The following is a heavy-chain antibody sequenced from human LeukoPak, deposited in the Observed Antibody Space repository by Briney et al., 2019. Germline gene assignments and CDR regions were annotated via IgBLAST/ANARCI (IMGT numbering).Heavy chain of an antibody. D-gene: IGHD4-17*01. CDR3: ARGYGYFDY. J-gene: IGHJ4*02. CDR1: QFIFRNYA. Sequence: GGSLRLSCAASQFIFRNYAMSWVRQAPGQGLEWVSTISGSGGSTYYADSVKGRFTISRDNSKNTVYLQMSSLRAEDTAIYYCARGYGYFDYWGQGTLVIASS. CDR2: ISGSGGST. V-gene: IGHV3-23*01.